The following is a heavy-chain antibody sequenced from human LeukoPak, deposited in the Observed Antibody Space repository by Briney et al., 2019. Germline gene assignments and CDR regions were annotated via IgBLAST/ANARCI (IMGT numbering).Heavy chain of an antibody. CDR3: ARDPSYCTNGVCYERSYYYYMDV. J-gene: IGHJ6*03. V-gene: IGHV3-21*01. D-gene: IGHD2-8*01. CDR1: GFTFSSYS. CDR2: ISSSSSYI. Sequence: GGSLRLSCAASGFTFSSYSMSWVRQAPGKGLEWVSSISSSSSYIYYADSVKGRFTISRDNAKNSLYLQMNSLRAEDTAVYYCARDPSYCTNGVCYERSYYYYMDVWGKGTTVTVSS.